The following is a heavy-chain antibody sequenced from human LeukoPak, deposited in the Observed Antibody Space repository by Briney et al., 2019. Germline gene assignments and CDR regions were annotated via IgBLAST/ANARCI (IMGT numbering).Heavy chain of an antibody. V-gene: IGHV3-30*02. CDR1: GFTFSSYG. Sequence: PGGSLRLSCAASGFTFSSYGMHWVRQAPGKGLEWVAFIRYDGSNKYYADSVKGRFTISRDNSKNTLYLQMNSLRAEDTAVYYCAKDLELQLCPGGDYWGQGTLVTVSS. J-gene: IGHJ4*02. CDR2: IRYDGSNK. CDR3: AKDLELQLCPGGDY. D-gene: IGHD5-18*01.